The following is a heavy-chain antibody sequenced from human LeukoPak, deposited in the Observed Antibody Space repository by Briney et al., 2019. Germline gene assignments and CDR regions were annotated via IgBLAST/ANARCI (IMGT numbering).Heavy chain of an antibody. CDR2: IYSVGST. V-gene: IGHV3-53*01. J-gene: IGHJ4*02. Sequence: GGSLRLSCAASGFTVSSNYMSWVRQAPGKGLEWVSLIYSVGSTKYADSVKGRFTISRDNSKNTLYLQMNSLRAEGTAVYYCASGRYYFDYWGQGTLVTVSS. CDR3: ASGRYYFDY. CDR1: GFTVSSNY.